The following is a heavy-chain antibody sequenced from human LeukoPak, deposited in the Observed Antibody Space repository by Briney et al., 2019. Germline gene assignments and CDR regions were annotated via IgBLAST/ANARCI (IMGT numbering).Heavy chain of an antibody. J-gene: IGHJ4*02. CDR3: ARSANLIRGNYFDY. CDR1: GYSISSGYY. D-gene: IGHD2-8*01. CDR2: IYHSGST. Sequence: PSETLSLTCTVSGYSISSGYYWGWIRQPPGKGLEWIGSIYHSGSTYYNPSLKSRVTISVDTSRNQFSLKLSSVTAADTAVCYCARSANLIRGNYFDYWGQGTLVTVSS. V-gene: IGHV4-38-2*02.